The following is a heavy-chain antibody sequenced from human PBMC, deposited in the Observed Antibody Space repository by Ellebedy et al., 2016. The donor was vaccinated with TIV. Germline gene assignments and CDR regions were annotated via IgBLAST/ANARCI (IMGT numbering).Heavy chain of an antibody. V-gene: IGHV4-30-2*01. Sequence: SETLSLTXAVSGGSISSSGYSWSWIRQPPGKGLEWVVYIYHSGSASYNPSLKSRVTISVDRSKKQFSLKLSSVTGADTAVYYCAREVWGHWYFDLWGRGTLVTVSS. D-gene: IGHD3-16*01. CDR1: GGSISSSGYS. CDR3: AREVWGHWYFDL. CDR2: IYHSGSA. J-gene: IGHJ2*01.